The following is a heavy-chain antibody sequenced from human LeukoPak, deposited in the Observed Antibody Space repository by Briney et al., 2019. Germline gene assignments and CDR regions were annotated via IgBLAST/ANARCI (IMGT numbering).Heavy chain of an antibody. J-gene: IGHJ4*02. CDR1: GGSIDTYY. CDR3: ARELLVFYYFDY. D-gene: IGHD2-8*02. CDR2: VFHTGST. Sequence: PETLSLTCTVSGGSIDTYYWNWIRQPPGKGLEWIGYVFHTGSTNYNPSLKSRVTISVDTSKNQFSLKLSSVTAADTAVYYCARELLVFYYFDYWGQGTLVTVSS. V-gene: IGHV4-59*01.